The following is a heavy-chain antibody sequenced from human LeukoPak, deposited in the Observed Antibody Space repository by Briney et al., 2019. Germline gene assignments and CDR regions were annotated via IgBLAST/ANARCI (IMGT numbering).Heavy chain of an antibody. CDR1: DVSIKNYY. D-gene: IGHD2/OR15-2a*01. CDR2: IYYAGSS. J-gene: IGHJ5*02. CDR3: ARQAVIIPTGMEGPWFDP. Sequence: LETLSLTCTVSDVSIKNYYWSWIRQPPGKGLEWIANIYYAGSSNYNPSLKSRVSVSIDASKNQLSLKLTSVTAADTAIYYCARQAVIIPTGMEGPWFDPWGQGTLVAVSS. V-gene: IGHV4-59*08.